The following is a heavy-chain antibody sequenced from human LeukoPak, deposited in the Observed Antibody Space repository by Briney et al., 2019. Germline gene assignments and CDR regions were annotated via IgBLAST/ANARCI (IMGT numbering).Heavy chain of an antibody. V-gene: IGHV4-30-2*01. Sequence: SETLSLTCTVSGGSISSGGYYWSWIRQPPGKGLEWIGYIYHSGSTNYNPSLKSRVTISVDTSKNQFSLKLSSVTTADTAVYYCARVWAGRFTYYYDRRYGMDVWGQGTTVTVSS. D-gene: IGHD3-22*01. CDR1: GGSISSGGYY. CDR2: IYHSGST. J-gene: IGHJ6*02. CDR3: ARVWAGRFTYYYDRRYGMDV.